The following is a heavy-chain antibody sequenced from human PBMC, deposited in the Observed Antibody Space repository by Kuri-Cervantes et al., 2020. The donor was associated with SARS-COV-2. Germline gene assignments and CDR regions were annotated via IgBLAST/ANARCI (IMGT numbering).Heavy chain of an antibody. D-gene: IGHD5-18*01. J-gene: IGHJ4*02. CDR1: GFSFSTYW. CDR2: IYSGGNT. Sequence: GESLKISCAASGFSFSTYWMNWVRQAPGKGLECVSVIYSGGNTYYADSVKGRFTISRDSSKNTLYLQMNSLRAEDTAVYYCARAKSPNAALVPADYWGQGTLVTVSS. V-gene: IGHV3-53*01. CDR3: ARAKSPNAALVPADY.